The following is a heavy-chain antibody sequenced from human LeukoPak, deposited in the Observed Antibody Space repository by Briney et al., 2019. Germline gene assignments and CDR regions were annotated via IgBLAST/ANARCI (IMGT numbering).Heavy chain of an antibody. D-gene: IGHD2-2*01. CDR2: INWNGGST. CDR3: AKAGYCSSTSCYAGDYYYYYMDV. V-gene: IGHV3-20*04. CDR1: GFTFDDYG. Sequence: PGGSLRLSCAASGFTFDDYGMSWVRQAPGKGLEWVSGINWNGGSTGYADSVKGRFTISRDNAKNSLYLQMNSLRAEDTALYYCAKAGYCSSTSCYAGDYYYYYMDVWGKGTTVTVSS. J-gene: IGHJ6*03.